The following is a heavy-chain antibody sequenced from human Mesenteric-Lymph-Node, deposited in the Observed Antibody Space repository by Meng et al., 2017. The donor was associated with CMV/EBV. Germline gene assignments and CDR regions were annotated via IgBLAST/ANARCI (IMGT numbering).Heavy chain of an antibody. D-gene: IGHD6-19*01. CDR1: GGTFSSYA. V-gene: IGHV1-69*05. CDR3: ARDIAVAGPSDFYYYYGMDV. Sequence: SVKVSCKASGGTFSSYAISWVRQAPGQGLEWMGGIIPIFGTANYAQKFQGRVTITTDESTSTAYMELSRLRSDDTAVYYCARDIAVAGPSDFYYYYGMDVWGQGTTVTVSS. CDR2: IIPIFGTA. J-gene: IGHJ6*02.